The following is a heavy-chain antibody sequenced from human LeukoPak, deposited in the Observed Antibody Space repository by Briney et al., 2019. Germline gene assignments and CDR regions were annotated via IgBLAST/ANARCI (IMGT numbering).Heavy chain of an antibody. V-gene: IGHV3-64D*09. CDR3: VKDDRYCSGGSCYSSGDYGMDV. D-gene: IGHD2-15*01. J-gene: IGHJ6*02. CDR1: GFTFSRYG. CDR2: ISSNGGST. Sequence: PGGSLRLSCAASGFTFSRYGMHWVRQAPGKGLEYVSAISSNGGSTYYADSVKGRFTISRDNSKNTLYLQMSSLRAEDTAVYYCVKDDRYCSGGSCYSSGDYGMDVWGQGTTVTVSS.